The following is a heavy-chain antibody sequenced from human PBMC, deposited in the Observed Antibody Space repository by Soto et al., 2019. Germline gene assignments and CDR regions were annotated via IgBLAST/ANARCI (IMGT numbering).Heavy chain of an antibody. CDR1: GFTFSNYE. D-gene: IGHD6-13*01. CDR3: ARRGYGSRWPNVYMDV. Sequence: EAQLVESGGGLVQPGGSLRLSCAASGFTFSNYEMHWVSQAPGKGLEYVSGISNNGAHTDYAKSVKGRFTISRDNSENTLYHQRGSLRAEDMALYYCARRGYGSRWPNVYMDVWGKGTTVTVSS. J-gene: IGHJ6*03. V-gene: IGHV3-64*01. CDR2: ISNNGAHT.